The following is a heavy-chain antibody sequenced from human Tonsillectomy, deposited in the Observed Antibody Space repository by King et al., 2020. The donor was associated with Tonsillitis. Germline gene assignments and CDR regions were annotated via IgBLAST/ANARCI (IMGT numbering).Heavy chain of an antibody. Sequence: QLVQSGGGLVKPGGSLRLSCAASGFTFSSYSMNWVRQAPGKGLEWVSSISSGSSYIHYADSVKGRFTISRDNAKNSLYLQMNSLRAEDTALYYCARVTYDILTGFYIAYFDYWGQGTLGTVSS. CDR2: ISSGSSYI. J-gene: IGHJ4*02. CDR3: ARVTYDILTGFYIAYFDY. CDR1: GFTFSSYS. V-gene: IGHV3-21*01. D-gene: IGHD3-9*01.